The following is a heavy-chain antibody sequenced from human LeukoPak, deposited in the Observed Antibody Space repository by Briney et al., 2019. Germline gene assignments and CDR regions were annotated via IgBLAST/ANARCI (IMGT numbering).Heavy chain of an antibody. CDR1: GYSISSGYY. J-gene: IGHJ4*02. Sequence: SETPSLTCTVSGYSISSGYYWGWIRQPPGKGLEWIGSIYHSGSTHYNPSLKSRVTISVDTSKNQFSLKLSSVTAADTAVYYCAREYYYDSSGPHSGFDYWGQGTLVTVSS. CDR2: IYHSGST. D-gene: IGHD3-22*01. CDR3: AREYYYDSSGPHSGFDY. V-gene: IGHV4-38-2*02.